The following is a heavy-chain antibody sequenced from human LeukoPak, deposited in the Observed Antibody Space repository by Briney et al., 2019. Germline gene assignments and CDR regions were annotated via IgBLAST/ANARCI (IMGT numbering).Heavy chain of an antibody. D-gene: IGHD4-4*01. CDR1: GGSISSYY. Sequence: SETLSLTCTVSGGSISSYYWSWIRQPPGKGLEWIGYIYYSGSTNYNPSLKSRVTISVDTSKNQFSLKLSSVTAADTAVYYCASVGYSNYYYYGMDVWGQGTTVTVSS. CDR3: ASVGYSNYYYYGMDV. CDR2: IYYSGST. V-gene: IGHV4-59*08. J-gene: IGHJ6*02.